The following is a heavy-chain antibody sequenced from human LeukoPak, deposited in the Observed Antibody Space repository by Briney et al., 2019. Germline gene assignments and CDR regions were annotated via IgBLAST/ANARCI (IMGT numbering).Heavy chain of an antibody. CDR3: ARDGLDSSGPVAFDI. D-gene: IGHD3-22*01. Sequence: GGSLRLSCVASEFTVSTNYMSWVRQAPGKGLEWVSIIHIDGDTHYADSVKGRFTFSRDNSKDTLYLQMNSLRSEDTAVYYCARDGLDSSGPVAFDIWGQGTMVTVSS. V-gene: IGHV3-66*01. CDR2: IHIDGDT. J-gene: IGHJ3*02. CDR1: EFTVSTNY.